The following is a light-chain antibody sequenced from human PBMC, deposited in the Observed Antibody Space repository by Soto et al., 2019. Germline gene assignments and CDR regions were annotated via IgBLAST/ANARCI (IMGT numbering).Light chain of an antibody. Sequence: EIVMTQSPATLSVSPGERATLSCRASQSVSSNLAWYQQKPGQAPRLLIYGASTRATGIPVRISGSGSGTEFTLTISSLQSEDFAVYSCQQYNNWPPEKTFGQGTKVEIK. J-gene: IGKJ1*01. V-gene: IGKV3-15*01. CDR1: QSVSSN. CDR2: GAS. CDR3: QQYNNWPPEKT.